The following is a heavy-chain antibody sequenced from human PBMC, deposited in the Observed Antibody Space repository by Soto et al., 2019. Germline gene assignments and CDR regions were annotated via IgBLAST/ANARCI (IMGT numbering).Heavy chain of an antibody. Sequence: QVQLQESGPGLVKPSDTLSLTCAVSGYSISSSNWWGWIRQPPGKGLEWIGYIYYSGTTYYNPSLKRRVTMSVDTSKNQCSLKLTSVTAVDTAVYYCARREIQGPIDYWCQGTLVTVSS. CDR3: ARREIQGPIDY. D-gene: IGHD1-26*01. V-gene: IGHV4-28*01. CDR2: IYYSGTT. J-gene: IGHJ4*02. CDR1: GYSISSSNW.